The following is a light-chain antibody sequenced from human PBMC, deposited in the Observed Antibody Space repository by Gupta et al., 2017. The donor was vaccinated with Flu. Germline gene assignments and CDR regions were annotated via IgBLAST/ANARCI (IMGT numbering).Light chain of an antibody. CDR3: QQRSDLPMYT. CDR1: QSVSTY. CDR2: DTA. V-gene: IGKV3-11*01. J-gene: IGKJ2*01. Sequence: EIVLTQSPATLSLSPGERAILSCRASQSVSTYLAWYQQKPGQAPRLLMYDTAKRCAGIPARFSGSGYGTDFTLTISTLEHEDFAVYYCQQRSDLPMYTFGQGTRLEIK.